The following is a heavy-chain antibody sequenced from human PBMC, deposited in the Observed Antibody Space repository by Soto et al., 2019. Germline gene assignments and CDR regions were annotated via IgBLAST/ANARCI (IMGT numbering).Heavy chain of an antibody. CDR3: ARSGTMVRGVLTSGPVDY. Sequence: QVQLQQWGAGLLKPSETLSLTCAVYGGSFSGYYWSWIRQPPGKGLEWIGEINHSGSTNYNPSLKSRVTISVDTSKNQFSLKLSSVTAADTAVYYCARSGTMVRGVLTSGPVDYWGQGTLVTVSS. D-gene: IGHD3-10*01. CDR1: GGSFSGYY. CDR2: INHSGST. V-gene: IGHV4-34*01. J-gene: IGHJ4*02.